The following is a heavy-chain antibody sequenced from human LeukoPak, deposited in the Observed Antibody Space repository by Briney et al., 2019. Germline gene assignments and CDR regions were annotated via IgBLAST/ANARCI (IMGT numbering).Heavy chain of an antibody. CDR2: IYYSGST. V-gene: IGHV4-39*07. D-gene: IGHD3-22*01. J-gene: IGHJ3*02. Sequence: SETLSLTCTASGGSISSSSYYWGWIRQPPGKGLEWIGSIYYSGSTYYNPSLKSRVTISVDTSKNQFSLKLSSMTAADTAVYYCARPLGYYYDSSGSYAFDIWGQGTMVTVSS. CDR1: GGSISSSSYY. CDR3: ARPLGYYYDSSGSYAFDI.